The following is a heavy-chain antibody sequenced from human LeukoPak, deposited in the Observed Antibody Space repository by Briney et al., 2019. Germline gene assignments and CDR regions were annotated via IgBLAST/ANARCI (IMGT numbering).Heavy chain of an antibody. CDR2: IKSDGITI. CDR1: GFTFSNYM. CDR3: ARGPNSNWSGLDF. J-gene: IGHJ4*02. D-gene: IGHD6-6*01. V-gene: IGHV3-74*01. Sequence: GGSLRLSCAASGFTFSNYMMHWVRQAPGKGLVWVSRIKSDGITITYADSVKGRFTVSRDNAKNTLYLRVNNLRAEDTAVYYCARGPNSNWSGLDFWGQGTLLTVSS.